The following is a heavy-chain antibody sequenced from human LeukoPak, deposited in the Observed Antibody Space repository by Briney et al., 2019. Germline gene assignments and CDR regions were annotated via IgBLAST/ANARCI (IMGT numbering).Heavy chain of an antibody. J-gene: IGHJ5*02. CDR1: GGSISSGGYY. CDR3: ARSRTYYDFWPRVWFDP. CDR2: IYYSGST. D-gene: IGHD3-3*01. Sequence: SQTLSLTCTVSGGSISSGGYYWSWIRQHPGKGLEWIGYIYYSGSTYYNPSLKSRVTISVDTSKNQFSLKLSSVTAADTAVYYCARSRTYYDFWPRVWFDPWGQGTLVTVSS. V-gene: IGHV4-31*03.